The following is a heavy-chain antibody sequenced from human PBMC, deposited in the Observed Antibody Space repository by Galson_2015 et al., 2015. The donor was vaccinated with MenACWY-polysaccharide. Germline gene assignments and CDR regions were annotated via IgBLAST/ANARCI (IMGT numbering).Heavy chain of an antibody. CDR3: ARDLYDYYSSGVGYYGMDV. CDR2: INTNTGNT. Sequence: SVKVSCKASGYTFTSYAMNWVRQAPGQGLEWMGWINTNTGNTTYAQGFTGRFVFSLDTSVSTAHLQISSLKAEDTAVYYCARDLYDYYSSGVGYYGMDVWGQGTTVTVSS. CDR1: GYTFTSYA. D-gene: IGHD3-22*01. J-gene: IGHJ6*02. V-gene: IGHV7-4-1*02.